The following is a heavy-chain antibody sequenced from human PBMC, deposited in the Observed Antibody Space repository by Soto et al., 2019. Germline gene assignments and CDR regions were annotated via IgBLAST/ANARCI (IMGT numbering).Heavy chain of an antibody. V-gene: IGHV6-1*01. CDR2: TYYMSRWYN. J-gene: IGHJ6*03. Sequence: QVQLQQSGPGLVKPSQTLSLTCAISGDSVSSNSAAWNWIKQSPSGGLEWLGRTYYMSRWYNDYAVSVRSRITITPDTSKNQYSLHLNSVAPEDTAVYYCAGPTSLQWYYMDVWGKGTTVTVSS. D-gene: IGHD1-26*01. CDR3: AGPTSLQWYYMDV. CDR1: GDSVSSNSAA.